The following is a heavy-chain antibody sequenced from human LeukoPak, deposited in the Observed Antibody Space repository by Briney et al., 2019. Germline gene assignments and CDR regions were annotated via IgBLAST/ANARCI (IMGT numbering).Heavy chain of an antibody. CDR2: ISPRSDYI. J-gene: IGHJ4*02. Sequence: GGSLRLSCAASGFTFSSYSMNWVRQAPGKGLEWVSSISPRSDYIYYADSLKGRFTISRDNAKGSLYLQMNSLRAEDTAVYYCSRGGTDDPFNSWGQGTLVTVSS. CDR1: GFTFSSYS. D-gene: IGHD1-1*01. V-gene: IGHV3-21*01. CDR3: SRGGTDDPFNS.